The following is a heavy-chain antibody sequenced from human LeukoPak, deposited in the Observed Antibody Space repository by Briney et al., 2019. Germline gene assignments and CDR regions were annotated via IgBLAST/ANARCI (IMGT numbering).Heavy chain of an antibody. CDR2: TWYDGSNK. Sequence: PGGSLRLSCAASGFTFSSYGMHWVRQAPGKGLEWVAVTWYDGSNKYYADSVKGRFTISRDNSKNTLYLQMNSLRAEDTAVYYCARDTHYYDSSGYWDYWGQGTLVTVSS. CDR1: GFTFSSYG. D-gene: IGHD3-22*01. J-gene: IGHJ4*02. V-gene: IGHV3-33*01. CDR3: ARDTHYYDSSGYWDY.